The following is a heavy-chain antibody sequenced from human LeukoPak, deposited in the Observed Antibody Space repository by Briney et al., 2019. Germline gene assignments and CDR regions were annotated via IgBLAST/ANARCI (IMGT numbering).Heavy chain of an antibody. J-gene: IGHJ4*02. Sequence: GGSLRLPCAASGFTFSSYAMSWVRQAPGKGLEWVSAISGSGGSTYYADTVKGRFTISRNNSKNTLYLQMNSLRAEDTAVYYCAKKPAHDYYGSGSDGPFYFGYWGQGTLVTVSS. V-gene: IGHV3-23*01. CDR2: ISGSGGST. D-gene: IGHD3-10*01. CDR1: GFTFSSYA. CDR3: AKKPAHDYYGSGSDGPFYFGY.